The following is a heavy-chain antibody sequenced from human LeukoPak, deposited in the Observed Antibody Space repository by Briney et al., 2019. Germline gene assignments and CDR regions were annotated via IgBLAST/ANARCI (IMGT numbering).Heavy chain of an antibody. CDR1: GFTFSSYA. Sequence: QPGRSLRLSCAASGFTFSSYAMHWVRQAPGKGLEWVAVISYDGSNKYYADSVKGRFTISRDNSKNTLYLQMNSLRAEDTAVYYCARDRGYNYGHNLDYWGQGTQVTVSS. J-gene: IGHJ4*02. D-gene: IGHD5-18*01. V-gene: IGHV3-30-3*01. CDR2: ISYDGSNK. CDR3: ARDRGYNYGHNLDY.